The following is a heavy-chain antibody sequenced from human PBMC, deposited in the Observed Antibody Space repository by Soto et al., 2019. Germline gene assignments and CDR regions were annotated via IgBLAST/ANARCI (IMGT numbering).Heavy chain of an antibody. D-gene: IGHD6-13*01. CDR2: IYYSGST. V-gene: IGHV4-39*01. J-gene: IGHJ6*02. CDR1: GCSISSSSYY. CDR3: ASQQLVLGYYYYGMDV. Sequence: ETLSLTCTVSGCSISSSSYYWGWIRQPPGKGLEWIGSIYYSGSTYYNPSLKSRVTISVDTSKNQFSLKLSSVTAADTAVYYCASQQLVLGYYYYGMDVWGQGTTVTVSS.